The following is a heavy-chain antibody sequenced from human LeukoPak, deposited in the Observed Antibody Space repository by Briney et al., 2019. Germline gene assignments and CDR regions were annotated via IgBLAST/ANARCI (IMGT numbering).Heavy chain of an antibody. J-gene: IGHJ4*02. D-gene: IGHD1-26*01. Sequence: GGSLRLSCAASGFTFSNAWMNWVRQAPGKGLEWVGRVKSKTDGGTTDYAAPVKGRFTISRDDSKNTLYLQMNSLKTEDTAVYYCTTHIVGATAFDYWGQGTLVTVSS. CDR2: VKSKTDGGTT. CDR3: TTHIVGATAFDY. V-gene: IGHV3-15*07. CDR1: GFTFSNAW.